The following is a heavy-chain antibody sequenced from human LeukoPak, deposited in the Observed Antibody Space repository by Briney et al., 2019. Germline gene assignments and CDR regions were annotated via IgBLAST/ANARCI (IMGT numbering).Heavy chain of an antibody. CDR1: GGTFSSYA. CDR2: IIPIFGTA. J-gene: IGHJ4*02. Sequence: ASVKVSCKASGGTFSSYAISWVRQAPGQGLEWMGGIIPIFGTANYAQKFQGRVTITTDESTSTAYMELRSLRSDDTAVYYCAREPDSYFGYWGQGTLVTVSS. D-gene: IGHD1-14*01. V-gene: IGHV1-69*05. CDR3: AREPDSYFGY.